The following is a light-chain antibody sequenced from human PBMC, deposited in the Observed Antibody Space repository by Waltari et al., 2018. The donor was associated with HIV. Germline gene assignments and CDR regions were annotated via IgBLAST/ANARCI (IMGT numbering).Light chain of an antibody. J-gene: IGLJ2*01. CDR1: SGSIATHY. Sequence: NFILTKPHSVSASPGKTVTIPSTRSSGSIATHYVQWYQLRPGTSPTTVIYEDNQRPSGVPDRFSGSIDSSSNSASLTISGRKTEDEADYYCQSYDNTDVVFGGGTKLTVL. CDR2: EDN. CDR3: QSYDNTDVV. V-gene: IGLV6-57*01.